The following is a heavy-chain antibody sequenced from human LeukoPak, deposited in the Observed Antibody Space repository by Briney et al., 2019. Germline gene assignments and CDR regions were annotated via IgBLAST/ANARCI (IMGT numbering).Heavy chain of an antibody. D-gene: IGHD6-6*01. J-gene: IGHJ4*02. CDR2: IIPILGIA. Sequence: ASVKVSCKASGGTFSSYAISWVRQAPGQGLEWMGRIIPILGIANYAQKFQGRVTITADKSTSTAYMELSSLRSEDTAVYYCARSPGIAARPFVYWGQGTLVTVSS. CDR1: GGTFSSYA. V-gene: IGHV1-69*04. CDR3: ARSPGIAARPFVY.